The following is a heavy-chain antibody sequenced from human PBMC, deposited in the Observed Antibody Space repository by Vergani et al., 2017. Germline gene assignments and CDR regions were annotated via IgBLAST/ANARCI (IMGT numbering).Heavy chain of an antibody. CDR2: IYYSGST. CDR1: GGSVSSGSYY. D-gene: IGHD5-12*01. Sequence: QVQLQESGPGLVKPSETLSLTCTVSGGSVSSGSYYWSWIRQPPGKGLEWIGYIYYSGSTNYNPSLKSRLTISVDTSKNQFSLKLSSVTAADTAVYYCARSWAGLRLSFDYWGQGTLVTVSS. J-gene: IGHJ4*02. CDR3: ARSWAGLRLSFDY. V-gene: IGHV4-61*01.